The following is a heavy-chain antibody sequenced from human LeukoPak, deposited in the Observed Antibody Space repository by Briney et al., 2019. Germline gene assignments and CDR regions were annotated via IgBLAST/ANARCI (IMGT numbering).Heavy chain of an antibody. J-gene: IGHJ4*02. CDR2: IYYSGST. CDR3: ARLGIAARQVDY. Sequence: SETLSLTCTVSGGSISSSSYYWGWIRQPPGKGLEWIGSIYYSGSTYYNPSLKSRVTISVDTSKNQFSLKLSSVTAADTAVYYCARLGIAARQVDYWGQGTLVTVSS. D-gene: IGHD6-6*01. V-gene: IGHV4-39*01. CDR1: GGSISSSSYY.